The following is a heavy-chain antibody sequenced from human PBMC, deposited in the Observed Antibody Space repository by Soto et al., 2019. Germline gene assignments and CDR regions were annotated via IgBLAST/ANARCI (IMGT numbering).Heavy chain of an antibody. CDR3: ESVAI. V-gene: IGHV3-7*01. CDR2: IKQDGSEK. CDR1: GFTFSNYW. Sequence: EVQLVESGGGLVQPGGSLRLSCAASGFTFSNYWMSWVRQAPGKGLEWVANIKQDGSEKNYVDSVKGRFTMSRDNAKNSLDLQMNSLRAEDTAVDYCESVAIWGKGTPVTVSS. D-gene: IGHD5-12*01. J-gene: IGHJ4*02.